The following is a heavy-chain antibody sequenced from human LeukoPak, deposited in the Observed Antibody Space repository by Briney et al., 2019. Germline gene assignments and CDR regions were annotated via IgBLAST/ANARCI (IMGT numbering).Heavy chain of an antibody. J-gene: IGHJ4*02. CDR3: ANSASYGDNSGYFDY. Sequence: SETVSLTCTVSGCSVSSSSYYWVWIRQPPGKGLEWVGSIYYRGSTYYNPSLKSRVTISVDTSKNQFSLKLSSVTAADTAVYYCANSASYGDNSGYFDYWGQGTLVTVSS. D-gene: IGHD4-23*01. V-gene: IGHV4-39*01. CDR1: GCSVSSSSYY. CDR2: IYYRGST.